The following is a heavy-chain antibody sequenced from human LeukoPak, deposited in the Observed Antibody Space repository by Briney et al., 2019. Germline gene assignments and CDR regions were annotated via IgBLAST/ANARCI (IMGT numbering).Heavy chain of an antibody. J-gene: IGHJ4*02. Sequence: PGGSLRLSCAASGFTFSNAWMTWVRQVPGKGLEWVGRIKSKSDGGTTDYAAAVKGRFTISRDDSKNTVFLQMNSLKTEDTAVYYCSTGEWFGRLLSAYWGEGTLVTVSS. D-gene: IGHD3-10*01. CDR3: STGEWFGRLLSAY. CDR2: IKSKSDGGTT. CDR1: GFTFSNAW. V-gene: IGHV3-15*01.